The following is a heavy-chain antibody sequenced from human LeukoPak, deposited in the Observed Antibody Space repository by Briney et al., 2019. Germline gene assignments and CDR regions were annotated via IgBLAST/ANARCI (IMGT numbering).Heavy chain of an antibody. CDR2: IIPIFGTA. J-gene: IGHJ6*03. V-gene: IGHV1-69*06. Sequence: ASVKVSCKASGGTFSSYAISWVRQAPGQGLEWMGGIIPIFGTANYAQKFQGRVTITADKSTSTAYMELSSLRSEDTAVYYCARGIRSQWFGELLCNYYYYYMDVWGKGTTVTISS. D-gene: IGHD3-10*01. CDR3: ARGIRSQWFGELLCNYYYYYMDV. CDR1: GGTFSSYA.